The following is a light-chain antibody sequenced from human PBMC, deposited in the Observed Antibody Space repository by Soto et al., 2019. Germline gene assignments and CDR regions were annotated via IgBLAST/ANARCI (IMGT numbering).Light chain of an antibody. V-gene: IGLV2-14*01. CDR1: SSDVGGYNS. J-gene: IGLJ1*01. CDR3: SSYTRSSLYV. Sequence: QSALTQPASVSGSPGQSITISCTGTSSDVGGYNSVSWYQQLPGKAPKLMLYDVTNRPSGVSNRFSGSKSGSTASLTISGLQAEDEADYYCSSYTRSSLYVFGTGTKLTVL. CDR2: DVT.